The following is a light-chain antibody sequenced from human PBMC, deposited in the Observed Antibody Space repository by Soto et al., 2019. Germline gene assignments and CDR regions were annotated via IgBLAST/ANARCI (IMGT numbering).Light chain of an antibody. CDR1: QGIANF. V-gene: IGKV1-9*01. CDR3: QQLNSFPIP. J-gene: IGKJ3*01. CDR2: GAS. Sequence: IQLTQSPSSLSASVGDRVTISCRASQGIANFLAWSQQKPGKAPKLLIYGASTLQSGVPSRFSGRGSGTDFTLTISSLQPEDFSTYYCQQLNSFPIPYGPGTKVDIK.